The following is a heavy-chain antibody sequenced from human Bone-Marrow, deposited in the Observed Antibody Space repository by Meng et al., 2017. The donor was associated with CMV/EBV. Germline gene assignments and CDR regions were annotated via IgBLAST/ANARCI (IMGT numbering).Heavy chain of an antibody. J-gene: IGHJ6*02. Sequence: SVKVSCKASGGTFSSYAISWVRQAPGQGLEWMGGVVPVLGIANSAQKFQGRLTITADKSTSTTYMELSSLRFEDTAVYYCARCKDVDTARRYYYYGMDVWGQGTTVTVSS. CDR2: VVPVLGIA. CDR3: ARCKDVDTARRYYYYGMDV. CDR1: GGTFSSYA. V-gene: IGHV1-69*10. D-gene: IGHD5-18*01.